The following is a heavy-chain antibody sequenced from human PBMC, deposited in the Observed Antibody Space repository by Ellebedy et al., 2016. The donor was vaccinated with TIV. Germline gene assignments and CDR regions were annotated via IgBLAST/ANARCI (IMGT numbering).Heavy chain of an antibody. Sequence: SETLSLTXTVSGGSVSSGSYYWSWIRQPPGKGLEWIGYIYYSGSTYYNPSLKSRVTISVDTSKNQFSLKLSSVTAADTAVYYCARGEGHYGDYRYWGQGTLVTVSS. CDR2: IYYSGST. D-gene: IGHD4-17*01. CDR3: ARGEGHYGDYRY. J-gene: IGHJ4*02. CDR1: GGSVSSGSYY. V-gene: IGHV4-61*01.